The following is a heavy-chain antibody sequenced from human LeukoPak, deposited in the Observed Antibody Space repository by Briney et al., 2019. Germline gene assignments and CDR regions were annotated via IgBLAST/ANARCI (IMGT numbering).Heavy chain of an antibody. CDR3: ARASYYDSSGYYPQRYFDY. J-gene: IGHJ4*02. Sequence: GASVKVSCKASGYTFTGYYMHWVRQAPGQGLEWMGWINPNSGGTNYAQKFQGRVTMTRDTSISTAYMELSRLRSDDTAVYYCARASYYDSSGYYPQRYFDYWGQGTLVTVSS. CDR2: INPNSGGT. CDR1: GYTFTGYY. D-gene: IGHD3-22*01. V-gene: IGHV1-2*02.